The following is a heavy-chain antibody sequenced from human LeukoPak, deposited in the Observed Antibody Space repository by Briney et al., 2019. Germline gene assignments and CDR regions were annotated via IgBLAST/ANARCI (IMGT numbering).Heavy chain of an antibody. CDR3: AKEASDYGDYRHDF. V-gene: IGHV3-23*01. Sequence: PGGSLRLSCAASGFTFSSYAMSWVRQAPGQGLEWVSTMSGSGGSTYYADSVKGRFTISRDNSKNTLYLQMDSLRAEDTAVYNCAKEASDYGDYRHDFWGQGTLVTVSS. CDR2: MSGSGGST. D-gene: IGHD4-17*01. CDR1: GFTFSSYA. J-gene: IGHJ4*02.